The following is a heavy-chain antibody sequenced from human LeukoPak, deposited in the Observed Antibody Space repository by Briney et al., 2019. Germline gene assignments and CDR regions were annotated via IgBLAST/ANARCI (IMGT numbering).Heavy chain of an antibody. D-gene: IGHD6-6*01. V-gene: IGHV1-46*01. CDR1: GYTFTSYF. Sequence: ASVNVSCKASGYTFTSYFMRWVRQAPGQGLEWMGIINPTGGSTTYAQKFQGRVTMTRDTSTSTVYMELSSLRSDDTAVYYCARTAARRFDYWGQGTLVTVSS. CDR3: ARTAARRFDY. CDR2: INPTGGST. J-gene: IGHJ4*02.